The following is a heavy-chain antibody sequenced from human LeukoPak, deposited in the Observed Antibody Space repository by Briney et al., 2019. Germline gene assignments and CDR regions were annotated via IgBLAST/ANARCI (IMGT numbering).Heavy chain of an antibody. CDR1: GGSISSYY. CDR3: ARASVLLSADY. J-gene: IGHJ4*02. Sequence: SETLSLTCTVSGGSISSYYWSWIRQPPGKGLEWIGYIYYSGSTNYNPSLKSRVAISVDTSKNQFSLKLSSVTAADTAVYYCARASVLLSADYWGQGTLVTVSS. D-gene: IGHD3-16*01. V-gene: IGHV4-59*01. CDR2: IYYSGST.